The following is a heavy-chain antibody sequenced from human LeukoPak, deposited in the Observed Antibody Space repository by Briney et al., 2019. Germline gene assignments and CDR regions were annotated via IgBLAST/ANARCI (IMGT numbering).Heavy chain of an antibody. Sequence: PSETLSLTCTVSGGFISSYYWSWIRQPPGKGLEWIGYIYYSGSTNYNPSLKSRVTISVDTSKNQFSLKLSSVTAADTAVYYCARGGKYSPYSGYLPFDYWGQGTLVTVSS. CDR2: IYYSGST. D-gene: IGHD5-12*01. CDR1: GGFISSYY. CDR3: ARGGKYSPYSGYLPFDY. V-gene: IGHV4-59*01. J-gene: IGHJ4*02.